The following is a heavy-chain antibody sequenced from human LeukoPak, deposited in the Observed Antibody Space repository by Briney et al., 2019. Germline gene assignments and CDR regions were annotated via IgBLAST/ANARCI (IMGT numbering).Heavy chain of an antibody. V-gene: IGHV4-31*03. CDR3: ARGRPYYYGSGSYSALDS. CDR1: GDSITSDGFH. CDR2: NYPSGDN. D-gene: IGHD3-10*01. Sequence: SQTLSLTCSVSGDSITSDGFHWSWIRQHPQKGLEWIGHNYPSGDNYYNPSLKSRASISLDTYKNQFSLRLTSVTVADTAVYFCARGRPYYYGSGSYSALDSWGQGTMITVSS. J-gene: IGHJ4*02.